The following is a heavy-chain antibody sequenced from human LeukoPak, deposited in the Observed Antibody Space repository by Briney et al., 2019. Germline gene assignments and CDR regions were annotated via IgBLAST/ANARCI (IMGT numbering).Heavy chain of an antibody. CDR3: ARVPRSSRIPIFR. V-gene: IGHV3-48*03. CDR2: ISSSGDTI. D-gene: IGHD3-3*01. CDR1: EFTFSSYE. Sequence: GGSLRLSCAASEFTFSSYEMNWVRQAPGQGLEWVSYISSSGDTIYYADSVKGRFTISRDNAKNSLYLQLNSLRAEDTAAYYCARVPRSSRIPIFRWGQGTLVTVSS. J-gene: IGHJ4*02.